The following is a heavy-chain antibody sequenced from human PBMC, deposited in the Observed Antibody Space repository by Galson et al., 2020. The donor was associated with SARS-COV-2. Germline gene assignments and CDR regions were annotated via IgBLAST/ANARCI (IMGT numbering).Heavy chain of an antibody. J-gene: IGHJ6*02. CDR3: ARHASRTPQYYNGLDV. Sequence: SETLSLTCTVSGGSVNTYYWTWIRQPPGKGLEWIGYVYYSGSTNYNPSLKSRVTISVDTSKNQVALRVSSVTAADTAVYYCARHASRTPQYYNGLDVWGQVTTVTVSS. CDR2: VYYSGST. CDR1: GGSVNTYY. V-gene: IGHV4-59*08.